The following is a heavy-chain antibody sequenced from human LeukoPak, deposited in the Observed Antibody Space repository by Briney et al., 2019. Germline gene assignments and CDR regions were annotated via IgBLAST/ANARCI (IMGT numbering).Heavy chain of an antibody. V-gene: IGHV3-23*01. J-gene: IGHJ4*02. D-gene: IGHD2-15*01. CDR1: GFAFSSFA. Sequence: GGSLRLSCAASGFAFSSFAMSWVRQAPGKGLEWVSAISGGAGSTYYADSVKGRSTISRDNSKNTLYLQMNSLRAEDTAVYYCAKGSGGSYLSNYWGQGTLVTVSS. CDR2: ISGGAGST. CDR3: AKGSGGSYLSNY.